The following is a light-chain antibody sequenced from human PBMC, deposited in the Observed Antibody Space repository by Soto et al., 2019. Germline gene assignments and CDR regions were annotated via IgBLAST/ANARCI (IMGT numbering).Light chain of an antibody. CDR3: SSYTSSSTLYV. CDR2: DVS. V-gene: IGLV2-14*01. J-gene: IGLJ1*01. Sequence: QSALTQPASVSGSPGQSITISCTGTTSDVGAYNYVSWYQQHPGKAPKVMIYDVSNRPSGVSNRFSGSKSGNTASLTISGLQAEDEADYYCSSYTSSSTLYVFGTGTQLTVL. CDR1: TSDVGAYNY.